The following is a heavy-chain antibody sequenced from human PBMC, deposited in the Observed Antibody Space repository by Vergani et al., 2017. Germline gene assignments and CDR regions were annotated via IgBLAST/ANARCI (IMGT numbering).Heavy chain of an antibody. V-gene: IGHV4-31*03. Sequence: QVQLQESGPGLVKPSQTLSLTCSVSGDSISSDVYYWNWIRQHPGKGLEWIGYIYSTGSTHHNPSFRRRINMSVDTSKNQFSLKLNSVTAADTAMYYCARMGGYDEGDAFRIGYFDSWGPGILVTVSS. CDR3: ARMGGYDEGDAFRIGYFDS. CDR1: GDSISSDVYY. CDR2: IYSTGST. J-gene: IGHJ4*02. D-gene: IGHD3-22*01.